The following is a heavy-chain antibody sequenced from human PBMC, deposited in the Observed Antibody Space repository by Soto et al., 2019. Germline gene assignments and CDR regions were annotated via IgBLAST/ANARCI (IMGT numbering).Heavy chain of an antibody. D-gene: IGHD3-22*01. CDR2: IYYSGST. J-gene: IGHJ1*01. CDR1: GGSISSNNW. CDR3: AIYDSSGSRGFQH. V-gene: IGHV4-4*02. Sequence: SETLSLTCAVSGGSISSNNWWGWVRQSPGKGLEWIGYIYYSGSTYYNPSLKSRVTISVDTSKNQFSLKLSSVTAADTAVYYCAIYDSSGSRGFQHWGQGTLVTVSS.